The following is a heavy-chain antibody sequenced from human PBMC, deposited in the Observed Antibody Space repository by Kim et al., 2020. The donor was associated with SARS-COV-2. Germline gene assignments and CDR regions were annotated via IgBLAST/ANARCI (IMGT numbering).Heavy chain of an antibody. CDR3: ARDKQMSLDF. V-gene: IGHV3-33*08. CDR1: GFTFSNYG. D-gene: IGHD6-13*01. CDR2: IWYDGSNE. J-gene: IGHJ4*02. Sequence: GGSLRLSCETSGFTFSNYGMHWVRQAPGKGLEWVAIIWYDGSNEYYTDSVKGRFSISRDTSKNALYLQMNSLRPEDTAVYYCARDKQMSLDFWGQGTLLTVSS.